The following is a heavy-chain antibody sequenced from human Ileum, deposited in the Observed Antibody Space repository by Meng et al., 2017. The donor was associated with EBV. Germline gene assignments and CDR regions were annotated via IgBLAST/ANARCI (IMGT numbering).Heavy chain of an antibody. CDR3: ARNSESGSYIDY. V-gene: IGHV4-28*01. J-gene: IGHJ4*02. CDR1: GYAISTTNW. Sequence: VHVWGRGPRLVKPADPLSLPCAVSGYAISTTNWWGWIRQPPGKGLEWIGHIYYSGTTYNNPSLKSRVTMSIDPSKNQFSLKLSSVTAVDTAVYYCARNSESGSYIDYWGLGTLVTVSS. D-gene: IGHD1-26*01. CDR2: IYYSGTT.